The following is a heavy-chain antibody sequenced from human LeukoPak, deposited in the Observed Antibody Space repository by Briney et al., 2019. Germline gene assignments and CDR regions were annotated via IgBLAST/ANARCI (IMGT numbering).Heavy chain of an antibody. D-gene: IGHD5-18*01. CDR3: ARGGYYADFRPFDY. V-gene: IGHV3-7*01. CDR2: IKQDGSEK. CDR1: GFTFSSYW. J-gene: IGHJ4*02. Sequence: PGGSLRLSCAASGFTFSSYWMSWVRQAPGKGLEWVANIKQDGSEKYYVDSVKGRFTISRDNAKNSLYLQMNSLRAEDTAVYYCARGGYYADFRPFDYWGQGTLVTVSS.